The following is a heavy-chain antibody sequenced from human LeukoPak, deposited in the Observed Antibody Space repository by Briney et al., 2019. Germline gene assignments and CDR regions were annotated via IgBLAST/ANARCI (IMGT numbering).Heavy chain of an antibody. V-gene: IGHV4-34*01. CDR1: GGSFSGYY. Sequence: SETLSLTCAVYGGSFSGYYWSWIRQPPGKGLEWLGEGDVRGGTKYNPSFKSRVTISAEPSRNQFSLRLNSVTAADTAVYYCARGEDGTGDYRPTYFDSWGQGTLVTVSS. J-gene: IGHJ4*02. CDR3: ARGEDGTGDYRPTYFDS. D-gene: IGHD4-17*01. CDR2: GDVRGGT.